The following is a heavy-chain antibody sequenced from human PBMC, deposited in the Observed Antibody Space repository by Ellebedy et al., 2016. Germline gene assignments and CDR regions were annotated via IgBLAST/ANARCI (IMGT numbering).Heavy chain of an antibody. CDR2: IYYSGST. D-gene: IGHD3-22*01. J-gene: IGHJ4*02. CDR3: ARMYYYYDSRGKAFDY. V-gene: IGHV4-59*08. Sequence: SETLSLXCTVSGGSISSYYWSWIRQPPGKGLEWIGSIYYSGSTYYNPSLKSRVTISVDTSKNQFSLNLSSVTAADTAVYYCARMYYYYDSRGKAFDYWGQGTLVTVSS. CDR1: GGSISSYY.